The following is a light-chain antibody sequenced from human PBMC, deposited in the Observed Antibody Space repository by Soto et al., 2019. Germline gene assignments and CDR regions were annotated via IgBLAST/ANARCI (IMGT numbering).Light chain of an antibody. CDR1: QSVDSN. CDR3: QQRNIWPPVT. CDR2: GAS. Sequence: EIVMTQSPATLSVSPGDGATLSCRASQSVDSNLAWYQQKPGQTPRLLIYGASTRPTGIPARFSGSGSGTDFTLTISSLEPEDFAVYYCQQRNIWPPVTFGQGTRLEIK. J-gene: IGKJ5*01. V-gene: IGKV3D-15*01.